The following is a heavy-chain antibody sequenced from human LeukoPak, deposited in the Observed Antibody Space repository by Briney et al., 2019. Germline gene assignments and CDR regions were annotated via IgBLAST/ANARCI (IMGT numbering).Heavy chain of an antibody. CDR2: IIPIFGTA. CDR1: GGTFSSYA. D-gene: IGHD6-6*01. J-gene: IGHJ5*02. Sequence: ASVKVSCKASGGTFSSYAISWVRQAPGQGLEWMGGIIPIFGTANYAQKFQGRVTITTDESTSTAYMELSSLRSEDTAVYYCAREYSSSSSVWFDPWGQGTLVTVSS. V-gene: IGHV1-69*05. CDR3: AREYSSSSSVWFDP.